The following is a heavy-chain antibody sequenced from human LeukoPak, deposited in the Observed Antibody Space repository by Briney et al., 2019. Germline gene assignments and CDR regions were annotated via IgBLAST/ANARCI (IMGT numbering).Heavy chain of an antibody. J-gene: IGHJ4*02. CDR3: ARGRTEYSSSSAPFDY. CDR2: INPSGGST. V-gene: IGHV1-46*01. Sequence: ASVKVSCKASGYTFTSYYMHRVRQAPGQGLEWMGIINPSGGSTSYAQKFQGRVTMTRDMSTSTVYMELSSLRSEDTAVYYCARGRTEYSSSSAPFDYWGQGTLVTVSS. D-gene: IGHD6-6*01. CDR1: GYTFTSYY.